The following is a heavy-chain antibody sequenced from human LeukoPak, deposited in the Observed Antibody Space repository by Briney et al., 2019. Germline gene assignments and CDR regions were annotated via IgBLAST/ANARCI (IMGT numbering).Heavy chain of an antibody. D-gene: IGHD3-22*01. CDR3: ARADSSGYYLTYYYYYMDV. J-gene: IGHJ6*03. V-gene: IGHV3-48*03. Sequence: PGRSLRLACAAAGFTVSSYEMNWVRQAPGKGLEWVSYISSSGSTIYYADSVKGRFTISRDNAKNSLYLQMNTLGAEDTAVYYCARADSSGYYLTYYYYYMDVWGKGTTVTVSS. CDR2: ISSSGSTI. CDR1: GFTVSSYE.